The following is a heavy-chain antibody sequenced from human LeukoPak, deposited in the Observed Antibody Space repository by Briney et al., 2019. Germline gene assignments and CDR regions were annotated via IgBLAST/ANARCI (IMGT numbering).Heavy chain of an antibody. CDR3: SRSHDYGGLYFYYYMDV. D-gene: IGHD4-23*01. CDR2: LDSSGST. Sequence: SETLSLTCTLSGGSLSSRSDCWGWIRQNPGKGLEWIGNLDSSGSTYYNPSLKGRVTISVGTSKNQFSLNLRSVTAADTAIYFCSRSHDYGGLYFYYYMDVWGKGTTVTVSS. CDR1: GGSLSSRSDC. V-gene: IGHV4-39*01. J-gene: IGHJ6*03.